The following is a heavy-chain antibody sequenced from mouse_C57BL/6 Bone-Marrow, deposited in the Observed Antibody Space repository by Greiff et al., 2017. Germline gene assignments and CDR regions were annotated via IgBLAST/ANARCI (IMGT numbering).Heavy chain of an antibody. CDR3: ARPAIWHYWYFDV. CDR2: ISSGSSSI. V-gene: IGHV5-17*01. J-gene: IGHJ1*03. D-gene: IGHD1-1*02. CDR1: GFTFSDYG. Sequence: EVHLVEPGGGLVKPGGSLKLSCAASGFTFSDYGMHWVRQAPEQGLEWVAYISSGSSSIYYADTVKGRFTLTRDNAYNTLCLQMTSLRSEDTAMYYCARPAIWHYWYFDVWGTGTTVTVSS.